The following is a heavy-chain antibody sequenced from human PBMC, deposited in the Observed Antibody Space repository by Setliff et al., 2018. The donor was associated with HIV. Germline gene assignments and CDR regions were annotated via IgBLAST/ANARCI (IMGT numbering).Heavy chain of an antibody. D-gene: IGHD3-10*01. V-gene: IGHV4-4*09. CDR2: IFSSGST. CDR3: ARRIDNSGSFPDKNCFDT. CDR1: GGSISSYC. Sequence: SETLSLTCTVSGGSISSYCWNWIRQSPGRGLEWIGFIFSSGSTKYNPSLQSRVTMSIYTSKNQFSLKLTSVTAADTAVYYCARRIDNSGSFPDKNCFDTWGQGSLVTVSS. J-gene: IGHJ5*02.